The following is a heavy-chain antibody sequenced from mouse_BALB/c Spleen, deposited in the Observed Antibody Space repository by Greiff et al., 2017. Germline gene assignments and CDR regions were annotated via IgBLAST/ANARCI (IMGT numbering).Heavy chain of an antibody. D-gene: IGHD4-1*01. Sequence: EVKLMESGGGLVQPGGSRKLSCAASGFTFSSFGMHWVRQAPEKGLEWVAYISSGSSTIYYADTVKGRFTISRDNPKNTLFLQMTSLRSEDTAMYYCARRALGRDYAMDYWGQGTSVTVSS. CDR3: ARRALGRDYAMDY. J-gene: IGHJ4*01. CDR2: ISSGSSTI. CDR1: GFTFSSFG. V-gene: IGHV5-17*02.